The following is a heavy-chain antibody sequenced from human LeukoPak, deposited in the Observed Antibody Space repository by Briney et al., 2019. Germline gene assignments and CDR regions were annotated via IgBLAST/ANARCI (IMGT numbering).Heavy chain of an antibody. Sequence: GGSLRLSCAASGFTFSSYSMNWVRQVPGKGLEWVSSISSSSSYIYYADSVKGRFTISRDNAKNSLYLQMNSLRAEDTAVYYCARDDKIVVVVAATRDYYYGMDVWGQGTTVTVSS. CDR3: ARDDKIVVVVAATRDYYYGMDV. D-gene: IGHD2-15*01. V-gene: IGHV3-21*01. J-gene: IGHJ6*02. CDR1: GFTFSSYS. CDR2: ISSSSSYI.